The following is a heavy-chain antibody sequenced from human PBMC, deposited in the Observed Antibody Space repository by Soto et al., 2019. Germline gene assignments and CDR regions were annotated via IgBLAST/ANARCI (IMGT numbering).Heavy chain of an antibody. CDR1: GYTFTGYY. CDR3: ARRTAMVYYYYGMDV. CDR2: INPNSGGT. D-gene: IGHD5-18*01. J-gene: IGHJ6*02. Sequence: ASVKVSCKASGYTFTGYYMHWVRQAPGQGLELMGWINPNSGGTNYAQKFQGRVTMTRDTSISTAYMELSRLRSDDTAVYYCARRTAMVYYYYGMDVWGQGTTVTVYS. V-gene: IGHV1-2*02.